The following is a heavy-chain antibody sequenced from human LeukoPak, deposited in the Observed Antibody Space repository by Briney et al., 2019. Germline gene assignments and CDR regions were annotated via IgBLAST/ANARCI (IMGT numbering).Heavy chain of an antibody. CDR1: GFNFSDYW. J-gene: IGHJ4*02. CDR3: ARDLVARGSPPPPGF. Sequence: PGGSLRLSCATSGFNFSDYWMTWVRQAPGKGLEWVANITEDGSEKYHVESLKGRFTISRDNAKNSLYLQMNSLRAEDTAVYYCARDLVARGSPPPPGFWGQGTLVTVFS. CDR2: ITEDGSEK. D-gene: IGHD1-26*01. V-gene: IGHV3-7*01.